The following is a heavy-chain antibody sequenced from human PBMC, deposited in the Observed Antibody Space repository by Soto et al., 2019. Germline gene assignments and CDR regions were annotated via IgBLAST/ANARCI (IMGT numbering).Heavy chain of an antibody. D-gene: IGHD1-20*01. CDR2: INAGNGNT. Sequence: QVQLVQSGAEEKKPGASVKVSCKASGYTFTRYDMHWVRQAPGQRLEWMGWINAGNGNTKYSQKFQGRVTITRDTSASTAYMELSILRSEDTAVYYCARGITLPTPLDYWGQGTLVTVSS. V-gene: IGHV1-3*05. CDR3: ARGITLPTPLDY. J-gene: IGHJ4*02. CDR1: GYTFTRYD.